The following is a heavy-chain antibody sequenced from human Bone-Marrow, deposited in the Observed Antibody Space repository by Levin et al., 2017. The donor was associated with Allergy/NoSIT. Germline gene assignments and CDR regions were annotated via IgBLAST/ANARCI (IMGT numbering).Heavy chain of an antibody. CDR3: ARDPSVTTNYYYYMDV. V-gene: IGHV1-18*01. CDR1: GYTFTSYG. Sequence: GESLKISCKASGYTFTSYGISWVRQAPGQGLEWMGWISAYNGNTNYAQKLQGRVTMTTDTSTSTAYMELRSLRSDDTAVYYCARDPSVTTNYYYYMDVWGKGTTVTVSS. CDR2: ISAYNGNT. D-gene: IGHD4-17*01. J-gene: IGHJ6*03.